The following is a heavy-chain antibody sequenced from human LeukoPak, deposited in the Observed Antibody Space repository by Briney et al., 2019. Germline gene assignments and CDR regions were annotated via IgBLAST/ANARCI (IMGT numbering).Heavy chain of an antibody. D-gene: IGHD3-3*01. V-gene: IGHV1-2*02. Sequence: ASVKVSCKASGYTFTGYYIHWVRQAPGQGLEWMGWINPNSGGSNYAQKFQGRVTMTRDTSISTAYMELSRLRSDDTAVYYCARSHGGITIRNWFDPWGQGTLVTVSS. CDR2: INPNSGGS. CDR3: ARSHGGITIRNWFDP. J-gene: IGHJ5*02. CDR1: GYTFTGYY.